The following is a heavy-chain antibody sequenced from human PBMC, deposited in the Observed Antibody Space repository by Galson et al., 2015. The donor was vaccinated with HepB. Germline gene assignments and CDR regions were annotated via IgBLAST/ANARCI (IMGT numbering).Heavy chain of an antibody. CDR2: ISGSGSFI. Sequence: SLRLSCAASGFAFTDHYMSWIRQAPGKGLEWVSYISGSGSFINYADSVRGRFTISRDNAKNSLYLQMNSLRAEDTAVYYCARDAEQHWSFWGQGTLVTVSS. J-gene: IGHJ4*02. CDR3: ARDAEQHWSF. CDR1: GFAFTDHY. D-gene: IGHD3-3*01. V-gene: IGHV3-11*05.